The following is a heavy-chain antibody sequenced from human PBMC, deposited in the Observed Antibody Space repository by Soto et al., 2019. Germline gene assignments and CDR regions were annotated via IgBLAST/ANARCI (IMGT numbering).Heavy chain of an antibody. Sequence: EVQLLESGGGLVQPGGSLRLSCAASGFTFSSYAMSWVRQAPGKGLEWVSAISGSGGSTYYADSVKGRFTISRDNSKNTLYLQMNSLRAENTAVYYCAKREFDSSGYIDYWGQGTLVTVSS. D-gene: IGHD3-22*01. CDR3: AKREFDSSGYIDY. J-gene: IGHJ4*02. CDR1: GFTFSSYA. CDR2: ISGSGGST. V-gene: IGHV3-23*01.